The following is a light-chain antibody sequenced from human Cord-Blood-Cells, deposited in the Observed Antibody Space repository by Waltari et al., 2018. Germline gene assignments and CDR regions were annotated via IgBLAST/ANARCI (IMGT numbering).Light chain of an antibody. CDR3: QQSYSTPRT. Sequence: DIQMTQSPSSLSASVGDSVTITCRASQSISSYLNWYQQKPGKAPKLLIYAASSLQSGVPSMFSGSGSGTDFTLTISSLQPEDFATYYCQQSYSTPRTFGQGTKVEIK. CDR2: AAS. J-gene: IGKJ1*01. CDR1: QSISSY. V-gene: IGKV1-39*01.